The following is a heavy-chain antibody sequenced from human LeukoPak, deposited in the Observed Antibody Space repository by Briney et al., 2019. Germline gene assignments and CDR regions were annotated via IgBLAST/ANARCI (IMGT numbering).Heavy chain of an antibody. CDR3: ARRFLNSGWDR. J-gene: IGHJ4*02. V-gene: IGHV3-48*03. CDR2: ISSSGSTI. Sequence: GGSLRLSCAAFGFTFSSYEMNWVRQAPGKGLEWVSSISSSGSTIYYADSLKGRFTISRDNTKNSLYLQMNSLRAEDTAVYYCARRFLNSGWDRWGQGTLVTVSS. CDR1: GFTFSSYE. D-gene: IGHD6-19*01.